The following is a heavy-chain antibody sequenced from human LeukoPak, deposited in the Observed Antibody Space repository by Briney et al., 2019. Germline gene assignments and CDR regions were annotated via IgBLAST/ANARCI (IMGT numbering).Heavy chain of an antibody. CDR2: ITASGTAM. D-gene: IGHD1-26*01. Sequence: GGSLRLSCAASGFTFSSYSMNWVRQAPGKGLEWVSHITASGTAMFCADSVKGRFTISRDNAKNSLYLQMNSLRDEDTAVYYCASSGSYRFDYWGQGTLVTVSS. J-gene: IGHJ4*02. CDR3: ASSGSYRFDY. V-gene: IGHV3-48*02. CDR1: GFTFSSYS.